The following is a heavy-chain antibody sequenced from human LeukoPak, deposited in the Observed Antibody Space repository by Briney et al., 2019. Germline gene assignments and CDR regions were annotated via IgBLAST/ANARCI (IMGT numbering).Heavy chain of an antibody. CDR1: GGSISSYY. J-gene: IGHJ6*02. D-gene: IGHD3-22*01. Sequence: PSETLSLTCTVSGGSISSYYWSWIRQPAGKGLEWIGRIYTSGSTNYNPSLKSRDTMSVDTSKNQFSLKLSSVTAADTAVYYCARVVGDSSGYFPAYYYYGMDVWGQGTTVTVSS. CDR2: IYTSGST. V-gene: IGHV4-4*07. CDR3: ARVVGDSSGYFPAYYYYGMDV.